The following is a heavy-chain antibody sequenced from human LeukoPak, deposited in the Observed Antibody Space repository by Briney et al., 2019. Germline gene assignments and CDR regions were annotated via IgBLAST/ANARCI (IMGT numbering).Heavy chain of an antibody. D-gene: IGHD6-13*01. CDR2: INPNSGGT. V-gene: IGHV1-2*02. J-gene: IGHJ5*02. Sequence: ASVKVSCKASGYTFTGYYMHWVRQAPGQGLEWLGWINPNSGGTNYAQKLQGRVTMTRDTSISTAYMELSRLRSDDTAVYYCARGRIAAAGTIIRFDPWDQGTLVTVSS. CDR1: GYTFTGYY. CDR3: ARGRIAAAGTIIRFDP.